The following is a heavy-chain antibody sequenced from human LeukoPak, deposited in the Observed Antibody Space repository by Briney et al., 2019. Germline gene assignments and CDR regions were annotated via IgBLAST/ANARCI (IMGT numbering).Heavy chain of an antibody. D-gene: IGHD3-22*01. CDR1: GFTFSSYW. CDR3: ATNLNYDREFDY. V-gene: IGHV3-7*02. CDR2: IKQDGSEK. J-gene: IGHJ4*02. Sequence: GRSLRLSCAASGFTFSSYWMSWVRQAPGKGLEWVANIKQDGSEKYYVDSVKGRFTISRDNAKNSLYLQMNSLRAEDTAVYYCATNLNYDREFDYWGQGTLVTVSS.